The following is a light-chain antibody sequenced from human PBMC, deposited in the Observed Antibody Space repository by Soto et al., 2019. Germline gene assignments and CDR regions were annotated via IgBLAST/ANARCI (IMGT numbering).Light chain of an antibody. CDR3: QRSFSTPLT. CDR2: AAS. CDR1: QSISSY. V-gene: IGKV1-39*01. Sequence: DIQMTQSPSSLSASVGDRVTITCRASQSISSYLHWYQQKPGKAPKLLIYAASSLQSGVPSRFSGSGSGTDFTLTISSLQPEDFATYYFQRSFSTPLTFGVGTKVEIK. J-gene: IGKJ4*01.